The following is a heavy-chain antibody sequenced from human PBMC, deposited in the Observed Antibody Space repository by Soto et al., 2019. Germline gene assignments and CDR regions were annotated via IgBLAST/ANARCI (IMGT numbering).Heavy chain of an antibody. Sequence: HVQLQESGPGLVEPSGTLSLTCAVSRGSICRSNWWSWVRKSPGKGLEWIGAMYHTGITNYRRSLKSRVTMSVDKSKNQFSLKLSAVTAADTAVYYCARESYNESNVGYFDLWGRGTLVSVSS. CDR1: RGSICRSNW. CDR3: ARESYNESNVGYFDL. V-gene: IGHV4-4*02. D-gene: IGHD1-1*01. J-gene: IGHJ2*01. CDR2: MYHTGIT.